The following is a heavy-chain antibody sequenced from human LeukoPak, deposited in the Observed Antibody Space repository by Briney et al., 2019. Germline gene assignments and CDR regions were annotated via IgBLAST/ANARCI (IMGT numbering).Heavy chain of an antibody. D-gene: IGHD2-15*01. CDR1: GGSVSSDRHY. CDR3: ARAYCSGGSCYFAY. Sequence: PSETLSLTCTVSGGSVSSDRHYCSWIRQPPGKGLEWMGSIYYSGSTNYNPSLRSRVTISTDTSKNQFSLKLSSVTAADTAMYYCARAYCSGGSCYFAYWGQGTLVTVSS. J-gene: IGHJ4*02. V-gene: IGHV4-61*01. CDR2: IYYSGST.